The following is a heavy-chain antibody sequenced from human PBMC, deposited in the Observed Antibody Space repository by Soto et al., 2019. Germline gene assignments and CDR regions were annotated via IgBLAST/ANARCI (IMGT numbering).Heavy chain of an antibody. D-gene: IGHD3-9*01. CDR1: GFTFSSYG. Sequence: QVQLVESGGGVVQPGRSLRLSCAASGFTFSSYGRHWVRQAPGKGLEWVAVISDDGSNNYYADSVESRFTISRDNSKNTLYLQMNSLRAEDTAVYYCAKDHRYWYFDLWGRGTLVAVSS. CDR3: AKDHRYWYFDL. CDR2: ISDDGSNN. J-gene: IGHJ2*01. V-gene: IGHV3-30*18.